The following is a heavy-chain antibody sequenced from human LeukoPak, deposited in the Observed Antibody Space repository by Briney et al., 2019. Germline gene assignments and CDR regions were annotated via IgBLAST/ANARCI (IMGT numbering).Heavy chain of an antibody. V-gene: IGHV4-59*01. J-gene: IGHJ4*02. D-gene: IGHD6-13*01. CDR1: GGSISSYY. CDR3: AGSSPTAANIDY. Sequence: PSETLSLTCTVSGGSISSYYWSWIRQPPGKGLEWIGYIYYSGSTNYNPSLKSRVTISVDTSKNQFSLKLSSVTAADTAVYYCAGSSPTAANIDYWGQGTLVTVSS. CDR2: IYYSGST.